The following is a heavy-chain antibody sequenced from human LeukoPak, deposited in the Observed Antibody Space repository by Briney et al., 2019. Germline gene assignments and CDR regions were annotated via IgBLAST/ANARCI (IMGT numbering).Heavy chain of an antibody. CDR2: INTSGSTI. CDR1: GFTFSIYE. D-gene: IGHD2-2*01. CDR3: ARGRTPYCRSTTCYARLDY. J-gene: IGHJ4*02. V-gene: IGHV3-48*03. Sequence: GGSLRLSCAASGFTFSIYEMNWVRQAPGKGLEWVSYINTSGSTIYYADSVKGRFTISRDNAKHSLYLQMNSLRAEDTAVYYCARGRTPYCRSTTCYARLDYWGQGTLVTVSS.